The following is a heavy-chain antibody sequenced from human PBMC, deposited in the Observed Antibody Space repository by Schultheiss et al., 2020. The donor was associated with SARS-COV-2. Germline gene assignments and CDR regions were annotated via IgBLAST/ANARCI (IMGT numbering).Heavy chain of an antibody. J-gene: IGHJ4*02. D-gene: IGHD1-7*01. CDR2: IYYSGST. CDR1: GGSINSGSYY. V-gene: IGHV4-31*03. CDR3: ARDRGGTTI. Sequence: SETLSLTCTVSGGSINSGSYYWSWIRQHPGKGLEWIGYIYYSGSTYYNPSLKSRVTISVDTSKNQFSLKLSSVTAADTAVYYCARDRGGTTIWGQGTLVTVSS.